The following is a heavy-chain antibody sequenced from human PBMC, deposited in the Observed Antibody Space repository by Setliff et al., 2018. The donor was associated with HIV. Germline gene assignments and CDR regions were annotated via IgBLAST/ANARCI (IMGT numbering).Heavy chain of an antibody. V-gene: IGHV4-28*01. CDR1: GYSISSSNW. D-gene: IGHD3-22*01. Sequence: LSLTCVVSGYSISSSNWWGWIRQPPGKGLEWIGYINHNELTYYNPSLKSRIIMSVDTSKKQLSLKLSSVTAVDTAVYFCARISNGFEPNAFDTWGLGTMVTV. CDR3: ARISNGFEPNAFDT. J-gene: IGHJ3*02. CDR2: INHNELT.